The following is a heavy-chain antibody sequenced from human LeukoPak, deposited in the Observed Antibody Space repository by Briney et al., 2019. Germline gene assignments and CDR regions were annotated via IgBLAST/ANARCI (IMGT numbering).Heavy chain of an antibody. Sequence: GGSLRLSCAASGFTFSTYGIHWVRQAPGKGLEWVAFIRYDGSNKNYTDSVKGRFTISRDNSKNTLYLQMNSLRPEDTAVYYCATERGRNQPSPLDFWGQGTLVAVSS. CDR1: GFTFSTYG. D-gene: IGHD3-16*01. CDR3: ATERGRNQPSPLDF. J-gene: IGHJ4*02. V-gene: IGHV3-30*02. CDR2: IRYDGSNK.